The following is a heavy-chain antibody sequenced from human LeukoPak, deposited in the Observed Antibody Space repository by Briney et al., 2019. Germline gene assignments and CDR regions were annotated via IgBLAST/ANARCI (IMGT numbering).Heavy chain of an antibody. Sequence: SQTLSLTCTVSGGSISSGSYYWSCIRPPPGKGLNGVGYHCYSGNTNYNTPLRSRLTISIDASNNQFSLNLKSVTAAETAIYYCAREGLAARRGVFDVWGQGTVVSVSS. D-gene: IGHD6-6*01. V-gene: IGHV4-61*01. J-gene: IGHJ3*01. CDR3: AREGLAARRGVFDV. CDR2: HCYSGNT. CDR1: GGSISSGSYY.